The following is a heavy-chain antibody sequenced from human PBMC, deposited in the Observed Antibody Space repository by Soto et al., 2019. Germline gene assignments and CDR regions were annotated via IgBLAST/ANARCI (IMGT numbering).Heavy chain of an antibody. D-gene: IGHD6-13*01. CDR1: GYTFTSYY. CDR3: AGSRNGTVAAQRDHYYRMAV. Sequence: ASVKVSCKASGYTFTSYYMHWVRQAPGQGLEWMGIINPSGGSTSYAQKFQGRVTMTRGTSTSTVYMELSSLRSEDTAVYYCAGSRNGTVAAQRDHYYRMAVWGQGTTVTVSS. V-gene: IGHV1-46*01. CDR2: INPSGGST. J-gene: IGHJ6*02.